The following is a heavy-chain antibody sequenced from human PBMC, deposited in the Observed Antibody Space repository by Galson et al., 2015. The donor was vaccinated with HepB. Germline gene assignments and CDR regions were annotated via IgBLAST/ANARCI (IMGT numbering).Heavy chain of an antibody. CDR1: GDSISGGSSY. J-gene: IGHJ4*02. D-gene: IGHD2-2*01. V-gene: IGHV4-61*02. Sequence: TLSLTCTVSGDSISGGSSYWSWIRLPAEKGLEWVGRIHSSGSTNYNPSLNSRVTMSLDPSKNQFSLRLSSVTAADTALYFCARLVNRLLFDYWGQGILVSVSS. CDR2: IHSSGST. CDR3: ARLVNRLLFDY.